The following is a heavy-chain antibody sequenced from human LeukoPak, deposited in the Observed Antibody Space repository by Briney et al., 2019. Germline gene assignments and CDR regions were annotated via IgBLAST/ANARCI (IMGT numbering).Heavy chain of an antibody. CDR2: TYYRSKWYN. CDR1: GDSVSSNTAA. Sequence: SQTLSLTCAISGDSVSSNTAAWNWIRQSPSRGLEWLGRTYYRSKWYNDYAVSVKSRITINPDTSKNQFSLQLNSVTPEDTAVYYCAREGYDDSSVTDNWFDPWGQGTLVTVSS. CDR3: AREGYDDSSVTDNWFDP. D-gene: IGHD3-22*01. J-gene: IGHJ5*02. V-gene: IGHV6-1*01.